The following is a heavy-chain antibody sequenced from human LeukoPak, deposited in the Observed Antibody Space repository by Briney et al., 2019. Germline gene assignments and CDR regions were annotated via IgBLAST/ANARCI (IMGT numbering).Heavy chain of an antibody. V-gene: IGHV3-74*01. CDR3: ARDLGYCSSTSCYMTDY. Sequence: GGSLRLSCAASGFTFSTYCMHWVRQAPGKGPMWVSRICPDGTVTNYADSVKGRFSISRDNSKNTLYLQMNSLRAEDTAVYYCARDLGYCSSTSCYMTDYWGQGTLVTVSS. D-gene: IGHD2-2*01. J-gene: IGHJ4*02. CDR1: GFTFSTYC. CDR2: ICPDGTVT.